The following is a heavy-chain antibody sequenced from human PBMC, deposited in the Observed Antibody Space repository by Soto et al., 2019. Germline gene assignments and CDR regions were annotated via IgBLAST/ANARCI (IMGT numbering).Heavy chain of an antibody. CDR2: IYPGDSDT. D-gene: IGHD3-10*01. V-gene: IGHV5-51*01. J-gene: IGHJ3*02. CDR3: ARNMDRGVFDASDI. CDR1: GYSFSSYW. Sequence: PGESLKISCKGSGYSFSSYWIGWVRQMSGKGLEWMGIIYPGDSDTRYSPSFQGQVTISADKSNSTAYLQWSSLKASDTAMYYCARNMDRGVFDASDIWGQGTMVTVSS.